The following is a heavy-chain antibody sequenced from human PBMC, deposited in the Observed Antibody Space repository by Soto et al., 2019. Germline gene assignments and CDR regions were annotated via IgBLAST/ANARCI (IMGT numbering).Heavy chain of an antibody. D-gene: IGHD3-10*01. V-gene: IGHV3-23*01. CDR2: IGGSGVST. J-gene: IGHJ4*02. Sequence: EVQLLESGGGLVQPGGSLRLSCATSGFAFGGFGMFWVRQAPGKGLEWVSAIGGSGVSTFYADSAKGRFTDSRDNSENTLHLPMNSLRAEDTAVYYCAKERGCRGPADYWGQGTLVTVSS. CDR1: GFAFGGFG. CDR3: AKERGCRGPADY.